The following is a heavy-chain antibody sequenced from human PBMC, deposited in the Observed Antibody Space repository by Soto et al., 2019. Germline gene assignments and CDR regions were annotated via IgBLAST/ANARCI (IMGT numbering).Heavy chain of an antibody. D-gene: IGHD2-2*01. Sequence: TLSLTCPVFGGSISSGGYSGSWIRQPPGKGLEWIGYIYHSGSTYYNPSLKSRVTISVDRSKNQFSLKLSSVTAADTAVYYCARGRPVKMDNWFDPWGQGTLVTVYS. CDR1: GGSISSGGYS. CDR2: IYHSGST. V-gene: IGHV4-30-2*01. CDR3: ARGRPVKMDNWFDP. J-gene: IGHJ5*02.